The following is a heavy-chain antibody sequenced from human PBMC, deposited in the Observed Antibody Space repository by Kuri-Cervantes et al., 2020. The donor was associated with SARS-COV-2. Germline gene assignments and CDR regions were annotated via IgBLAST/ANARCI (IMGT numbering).Heavy chain of an antibody. V-gene: IGHV3-21*01. Sequence: GGSLRLSCAASGFTFSSYSMNWVRQAPGKGLEWVSPISSSSSYIYYADSVKGRFTISRDNAKNSLYLQMNSLRAEDTAVYYCAREGHDYSNLRTPYYYYYYMDVWGKGTTVTVSS. J-gene: IGHJ6*03. CDR2: ISSSSSYI. CDR3: AREGHDYSNLRTPYYYYYYMDV. D-gene: IGHD4-11*01. CDR1: GFTFSSYS.